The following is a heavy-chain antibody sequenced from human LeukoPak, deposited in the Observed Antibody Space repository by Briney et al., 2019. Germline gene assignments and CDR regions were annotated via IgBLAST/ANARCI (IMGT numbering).Heavy chain of an antibody. CDR2: IHHSGNI. D-gene: IGHD1-1*01. CDR3: LRFEYNWEHHLWAHGMDAFDI. J-gene: IGHJ3*02. V-gene: IGHV4-38-2*02. Sequence: PSETLSLTCTVCLEAIKRGYQWGWIRQTPGKGLEWIGNIHHSGNIYYNPSLKSRVAISLDTSKNRFSLNLSSVTAADTAVYYCLRFEYNWEHHLWAHGMDAFDIWGQGTMVTVSS. CDR1: LEAIKRGYQ.